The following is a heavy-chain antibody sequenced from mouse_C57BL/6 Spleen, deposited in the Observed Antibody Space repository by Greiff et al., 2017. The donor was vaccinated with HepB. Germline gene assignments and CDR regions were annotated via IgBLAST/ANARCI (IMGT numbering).Heavy chain of an antibody. CDR3: ARNLYSDYYGDYFDY. CDR2: IWTGGGT. V-gene: IGHV2-9-1*01. CDR1: GFSLTSYA. D-gene: IGHD2-4*01. Sequence: VMLVESGPGLVAPSQCLSITCTVSGFSLTSYAISWVRQPPGKGLEWLGVIWTGGGTNYNSALKSRLSISKDNSKSQVFLKMNSLQTDDTARYYCARNLYSDYYGDYFDYWGQGTTLTVSS. J-gene: IGHJ2*01.